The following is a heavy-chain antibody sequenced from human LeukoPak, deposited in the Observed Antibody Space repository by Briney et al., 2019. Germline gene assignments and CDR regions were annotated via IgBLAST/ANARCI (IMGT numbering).Heavy chain of an antibody. D-gene: IGHD4-11*01. Sequence: GGSLRLSCAASGFTFSSYAMSWVRQAPGKGLEWVSAISGSGGSTYYADSVKGRFTISRDNSKNTLYLHVNSLRAEDTAVYYCAKAKGYSSDYFDFWGQGTLVTVSS. J-gene: IGHJ4*02. CDR1: GFTFSSYA. CDR3: AKAKGYSSDYFDF. V-gene: IGHV3-23*01. CDR2: ISGSGGST.